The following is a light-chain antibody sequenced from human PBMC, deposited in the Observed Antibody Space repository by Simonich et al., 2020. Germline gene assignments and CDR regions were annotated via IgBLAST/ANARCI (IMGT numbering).Light chain of an antibody. CDR2: AAS. CDR1: QGISSY. V-gene: IGKV1-8*01. CDR3: QQYYSYPPLT. Sequence: AIRMTQSPSSLSASTGDRVTITCRASQGISSYLAWYQQKPGKAPKLLIYAASTLQSGVPSRCSSSGSWTDFTLPISCLQSEDFATYYCQQYYSYPPLTFGGGTKVEIK. J-gene: IGKJ4*01.